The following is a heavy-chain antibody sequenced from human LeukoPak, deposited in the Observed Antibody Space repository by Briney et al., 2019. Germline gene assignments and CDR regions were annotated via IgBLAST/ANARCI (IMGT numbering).Heavy chain of an antibody. CDR1: GGSIRSYC. CDR2: INHNGST. D-gene: IGHD3-10*01. V-gene: IGHV4-34*01. CDR3: ARGRGFGVFAFDI. J-gene: IGHJ3*02. Sequence: SETLSLTCTVSGGSIRSYCLRWIRQPPGKGLEWIGEINHNGSTNYNPSLKSRVTISVDTSKNQFSLKLSSVTAAETAVYYCARGRGFGVFAFDIWGQGTMVTASS.